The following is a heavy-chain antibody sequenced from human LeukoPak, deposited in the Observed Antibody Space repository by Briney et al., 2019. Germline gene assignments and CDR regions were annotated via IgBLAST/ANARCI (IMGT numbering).Heavy chain of an antibody. J-gene: IGHJ4*02. CDR1: GYTFTGAY. CDR3: ARVLFNSGYDF. Sequence: GASVKVSCKASGYTFTGAYMHWVRQAPGQGLEWMGWINPNSGGTQFAQRFQGRVTMTRDTSISTAYMELDRLRCDDTAVYYCARVLFNSGYDFWGQGTLVTVSS. D-gene: IGHD2-21*01. CDR2: INPNSGGT. V-gene: IGHV1-2*02.